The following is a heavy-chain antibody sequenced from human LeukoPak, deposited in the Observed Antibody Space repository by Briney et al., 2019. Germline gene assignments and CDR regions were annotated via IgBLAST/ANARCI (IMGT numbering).Heavy chain of an antibody. D-gene: IGHD3-9*01. V-gene: IGHV4-34*01. Sequence: SETLSLTCAVYGGSFSGYYWSWIRQPPGKGLEWIGEINHSGSTNYNPSLKSRVTISVDTSKNQFSLKLSSVTAADTAVYYCARGGVLRYFDWLTTKDNWFDPWGQGTLVTVSS. CDR1: GGSFSGYY. CDR2: INHSGST. CDR3: ARGGVLRYFDWLTTKDNWFDP. J-gene: IGHJ5*02.